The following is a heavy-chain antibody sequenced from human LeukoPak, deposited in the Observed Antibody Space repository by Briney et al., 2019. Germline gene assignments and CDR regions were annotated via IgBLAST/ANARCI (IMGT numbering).Heavy chain of an antibody. Sequence: GGSLRLSCAASGLTFSSYWMHWVRQAPGKGLVWASRINSDGSSTSYADSVKGRFTISRDNAKNTLYLQMNSLRAEDTAVYYCARDYYDSSGYFDGLNYWGQGTLVTVSS. D-gene: IGHD3-22*01. CDR1: GLTFSSYW. CDR3: ARDYYDSSGYFDGLNY. V-gene: IGHV3-74*01. CDR2: INSDGSST. J-gene: IGHJ4*02.